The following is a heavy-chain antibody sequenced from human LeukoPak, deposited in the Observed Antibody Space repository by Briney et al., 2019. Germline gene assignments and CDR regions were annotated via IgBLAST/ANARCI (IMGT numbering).Heavy chain of an antibody. CDR2: IIPIFGTA. V-gene: IGHV1-69*06. D-gene: IGHD2-2*01. CDR1: GGTFSSYA. CDR3: ALRVVVPAANYNWFDP. J-gene: IGHJ5*02. Sequence: SVKVSCKASGGTFSSYAISWVRQAPGQGLEWMGGIIPIFGTANYAQKFQGRVTITADKSTNTAYMELSSLRSEDTAVYYCALRVVVPAANYNWFDPWGQGTLVTVSS.